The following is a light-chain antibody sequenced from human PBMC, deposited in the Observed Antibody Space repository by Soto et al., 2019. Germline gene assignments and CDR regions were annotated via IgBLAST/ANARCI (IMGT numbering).Light chain of an antibody. CDR1: GSDIGAYNY. V-gene: IGLV2-14*01. CDR2: GVT. Sequence: QSLLTQPPSVSGSPCQSVTISCTGSGSDIGAYNYVSWYQQHPGKAPKLLIHGVTRRPSGVSSRFSASKSAYPASLTISGLQAEDEANYYCSSFTTTYFYVFGPGTKVTVL. J-gene: IGLJ1*01. CDR3: SSFTTTYFYV.